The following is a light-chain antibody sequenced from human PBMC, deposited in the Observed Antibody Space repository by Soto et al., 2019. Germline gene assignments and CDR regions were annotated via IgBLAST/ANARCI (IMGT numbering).Light chain of an antibody. J-gene: IGKJ2*01. Sequence: DIQMTQSPSSLSASVGDRVIITCRSSLSIRNYLNWYQQKPGTAPKLQISAASNLQRGVASRFSGSGSGTDFTLTINRLRPEDVATYFCQQTARPPYTFGQGTKLEI. V-gene: IGKV1-39*01. CDR1: LSIRNY. CDR2: AAS. CDR3: QQTARPPYT.